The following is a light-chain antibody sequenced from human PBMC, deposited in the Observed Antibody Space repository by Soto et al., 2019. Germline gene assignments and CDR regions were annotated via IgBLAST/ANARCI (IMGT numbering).Light chain of an antibody. J-gene: IGKJ2*01. CDR2: DAS. CDR1: QSVSSL. Sequence: EIVLTQSPATLSLSPGERATLSCRASQSVSSLLAWYQQKSGQPPRLLISDASNRATGVPARFSGSGSGTDFTLIISSLEPEDFAVYYCQQRSNWPPLFGQGTKLEIK. CDR3: QQRSNWPPL. V-gene: IGKV3-11*01.